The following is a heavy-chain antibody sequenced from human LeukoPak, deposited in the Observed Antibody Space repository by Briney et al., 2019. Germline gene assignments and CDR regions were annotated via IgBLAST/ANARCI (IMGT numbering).Heavy chain of an antibody. Sequence: ASVKVSCKASGYTFTSYGISWVRQAPGQGLEWMGWISAYNGNTNYAQKLQGRVTMTTDTSTSTAYMEQRRLRSDDTAVYYCARDRAGPYYMDVWGKGTTVTVSS. CDR2: ISAYNGNT. J-gene: IGHJ6*03. CDR3: ARDRAGPYYMDV. CDR1: GYTFTSYG. V-gene: IGHV1-18*01.